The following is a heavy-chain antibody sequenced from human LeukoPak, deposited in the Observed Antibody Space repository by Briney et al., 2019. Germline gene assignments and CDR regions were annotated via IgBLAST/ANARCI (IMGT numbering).Heavy chain of an antibody. CDR2: ISAYNGNT. J-gene: IGHJ4*02. D-gene: IGHD5-12*01. CDR1: GYSFTSYG. CDR3: ARDHQAVATGDFDY. V-gene: IGHV1-18*01. Sequence: ASVKVSCKASGYSFTSYGSSWVRQAPRQGLEWMGWISAYNGNTNYAQKLQGRVTMTTDTSTSTAYMELRSLRSDDTAVYYCARDHQAVATGDFDYWGQGTLVTVSS.